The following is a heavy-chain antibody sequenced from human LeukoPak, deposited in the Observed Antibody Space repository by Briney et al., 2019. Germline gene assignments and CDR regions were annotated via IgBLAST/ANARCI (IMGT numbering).Heavy chain of an antibody. CDR2: VYHSGST. D-gene: IGHD6-13*01. CDR1: GGSISSSAW. V-gene: IGHV4-4*02. J-gene: IGHJ4*02. CDR3: ARDLGSSWFESLDY. Sequence: SETLSLTCAVSGGSISSSAWWSWVRQPPGKGLEWIGEVYHSGSTNYNSFLKSRVTISVDKSKNQFSLKLTSATAADTAVNYCARDLGSSWFESLDYWGQGILVIVSS.